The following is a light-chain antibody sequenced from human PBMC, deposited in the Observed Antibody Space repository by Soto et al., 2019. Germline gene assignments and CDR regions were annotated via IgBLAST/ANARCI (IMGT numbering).Light chain of an antibody. CDR2: KSS. CDR3: QQYNSYS. CDR1: QSVSIW. Sequence: DIQMTHSPSTLSGSVGDRVTISCRASQSVSIWLAWYQQKPGRAPKLLIYKSSILESGVPSRFSGSGSGTEFTLTISSLQPDDFATYYCQQYNSYSFGQGTKVDI. V-gene: IGKV1-5*03. J-gene: IGKJ1*01.